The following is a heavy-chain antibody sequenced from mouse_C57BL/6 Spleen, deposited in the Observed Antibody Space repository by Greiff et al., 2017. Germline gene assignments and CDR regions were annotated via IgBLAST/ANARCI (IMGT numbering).Heavy chain of an antibody. V-gene: IGHV1-80*01. CDR3: ARSLYDYDEGFAY. J-gene: IGHJ3*01. CDR1: GYAFSSYW. CDR2: IYPGDGDT. D-gene: IGHD2-4*01. Sequence: VKLMESGAELVKPGASVKISCKASGYAFSSYWMNWVKQRPGKGLEWIGQIYPGDGDTNYNGKFKGKATLTADKSSSTAYMQLSSLTSEDSAVYFCARSLYDYDEGFAYWGQGTLVTVSA.